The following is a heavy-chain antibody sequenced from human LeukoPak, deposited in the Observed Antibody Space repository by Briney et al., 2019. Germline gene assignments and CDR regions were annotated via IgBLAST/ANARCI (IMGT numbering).Heavy chain of an antibody. D-gene: IGHD3-3*01. V-gene: IGHV3-74*01. J-gene: IGHJ5*02. CDR1: GFTFSSYW. CDR2: INSDGSST. Sequence: GGSLRLSCAASGFTFSSYWMHWVRQAPGKELVWVSRINSDGSSTTYADSVKGRFTISRDNAKNTLYLQMNSLRAEDTAVYYCAREPIYDFWSGPDGGIRFDPWGQGTPVTVSS. CDR3: AREPIYDFWSGPDGGIRFDP.